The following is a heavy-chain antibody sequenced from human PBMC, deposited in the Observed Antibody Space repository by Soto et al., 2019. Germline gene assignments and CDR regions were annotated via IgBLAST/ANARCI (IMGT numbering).Heavy chain of an antibody. J-gene: IGHJ4*02. V-gene: IGHV4-34*01. Sequence: SETLSLTCAVYGGSFSGYYWSWIRQPPGKGLEWIGEINHSGSTNYNPSLKSRVTISVDTSKNQFSLKLSSVTAADTAVYYCARSPTHSSSSQIDYWGQGTRVTVSS. D-gene: IGHD6-6*01. CDR1: GGSFSGYY. CDR3: ARSPTHSSSSQIDY. CDR2: INHSGST.